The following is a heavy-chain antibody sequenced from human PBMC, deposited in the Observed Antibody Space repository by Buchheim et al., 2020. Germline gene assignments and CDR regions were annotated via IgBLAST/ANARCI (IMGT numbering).Heavy chain of an antibody. D-gene: IGHD3-3*01. CDR2: IGSSGSTI. V-gene: IGHV3-48*03. J-gene: IGHJ6*02. Sequence: EVQLVESGGGLVQPGGFLRLSCAASGFTFSSYEMNWVRQAPGKGLEWVSYIGSSGSTIYYADSVKGRFTISRDNAKNSLYLHMNSLRVEDTAVYYYARGGGYDFWSGSNGMDVWGQGTT. CDR1: GFTFSSYE. CDR3: ARGGGYDFWSGSNGMDV.